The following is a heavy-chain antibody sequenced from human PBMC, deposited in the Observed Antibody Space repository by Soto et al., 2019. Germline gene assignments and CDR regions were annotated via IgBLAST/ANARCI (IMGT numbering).Heavy chain of an antibody. Sequence: PGEFLKISCKGSGYSFTSYWIGWVRQMPGKGLEWMGIIYPGDSDTRYSPSFQGQVTISADKSISTAYLQWSSLKASDTAMYYCARREVAGVTMIVGWFDPWGQGTLVNVSS. V-gene: IGHV5-51*01. D-gene: IGHD3-22*01. J-gene: IGHJ5*02. CDR2: IYPGDSDT. CDR3: ARREVAGVTMIVGWFDP. CDR1: GYSFTSYW.